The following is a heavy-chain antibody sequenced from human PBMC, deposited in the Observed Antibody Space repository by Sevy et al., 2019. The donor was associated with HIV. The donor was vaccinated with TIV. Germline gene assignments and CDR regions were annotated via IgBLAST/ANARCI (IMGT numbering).Heavy chain of an antibody. CDR2: IKQDGSGK. CDR1: GFTFSTYW. CDR3: ATDLFSSSSADVFDI. D-gene: IGHD6-6*01. V-gene: IGHV3-7*01. Sequence: GGALRLSCAASGFTFSTYWMNWVRQAPGKGLEWVANIKQDGSGKNYVDSVKGRFTISRDNARNSLFLELNSLKVEDTGVYYCATDLFSSSSADVFDIWGQGTMVTFSS. J-gene: IGHJ3*02.